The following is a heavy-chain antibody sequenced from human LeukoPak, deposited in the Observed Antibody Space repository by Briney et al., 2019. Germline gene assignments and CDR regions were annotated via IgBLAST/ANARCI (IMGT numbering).Heavy chain of an antibody. CDR3: ASSNTPLLAVAGRPIDY. CDR1: GFTFSSYA. CDR2: ISGSGGST. D-gene: IGHD6-19*01. V-gene: IGHV3-23*01. Sequence: GGSLRLSCAASGFTFSSYAMSWVRQAPGKGLEWVSTISGSGGSTYHADSVKGRFTISRGNSKNTLYLQMNSLRAEDTAVYYCASSNTPLLAVAGRPIDYWGQGTLVTVSS. J-gene: IGHJ4*02.